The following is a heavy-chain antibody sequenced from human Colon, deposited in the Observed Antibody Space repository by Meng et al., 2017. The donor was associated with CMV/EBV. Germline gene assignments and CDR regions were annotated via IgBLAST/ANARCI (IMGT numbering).Heavy chain of an antibody. J-gene: IGHJ6*02. CDR3: ARGNSGSPLPYYYYFGMDV. CDR2: IYYTGSA. CDR1: GGSVSRDTFY. Sequence: SETLSLTCTVSGGSVSRDTFYWGWIRQPPGKGLEWIGSIYYTGSAYYNASLKSRLTISVDTSKNQLSLNLTSVTAADTAVYYCARGNSGSPLPYYYYFGMDVWGQGTTVTVSS. V-gene: IGHV4-39*07. D-gene: IGHD6-6*01.